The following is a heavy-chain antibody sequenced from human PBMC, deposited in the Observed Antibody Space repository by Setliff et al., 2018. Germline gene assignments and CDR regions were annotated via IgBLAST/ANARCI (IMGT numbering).Heavy chain of an antibody. Sequence: SETLSLTCAVSGYSISSGYYWGWIRQPPGKGLEWIGSIYHSGSIYYNPSLKSRVTISVDTSKNQFSLNVRSVTAADTAIYYCAKGRGEVDSWGQGILVTVSS. CDR2: IYHSGSI. D-gene: IGHD3-10*01. J-gene: IGHJ4*02. CDR3: AKGRGEVDS. V-gene: IGHV4-38-2*01. CDR1: GYSISSGYY.